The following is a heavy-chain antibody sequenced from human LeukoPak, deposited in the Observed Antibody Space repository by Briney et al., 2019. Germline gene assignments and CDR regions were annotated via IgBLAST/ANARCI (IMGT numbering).Heavy chain of an antibody. D-gene: IGHD4-17*01. J-gene: IGHJ5*02. CDR3: TKDPNGDYIGAFDP. CDR2: ITGGHYAT. Sequence: TGGSLRLSCAASGFTFSSYWMSWVRQAPGKGLEWVSSITGGHYATYNTDSVKGRFTISRDNAKNTLYLQMNSLRADDTAIYYCTKDPNGDYIGAFDPWGQGTLVTVSS. CDR1: GFTFSSYW. V-gene: IGHV3-23*01.